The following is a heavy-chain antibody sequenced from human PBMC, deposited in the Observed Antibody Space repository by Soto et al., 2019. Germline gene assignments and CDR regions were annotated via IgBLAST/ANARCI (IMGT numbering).Heavy chain of an antibody. D-gene: IGHD2-8*01. V-gene: IGHV1-18*01. CDR1: GYTFTNFG. J-gene: IGHJ6*02. CDR3: AKNGQPPYYYYGMDV. CDR2: ISGYNGDT. Sequence: EASVKGSCKASGYTFTNFGISWVRQAPGQGLEWMGWISGYNGDTNYAQKVQGRVTMTIDTSTYTAYMELRSLTSDDTAIYYCAKNGQPPYYYYGMDVWGQGTTVTVSS.